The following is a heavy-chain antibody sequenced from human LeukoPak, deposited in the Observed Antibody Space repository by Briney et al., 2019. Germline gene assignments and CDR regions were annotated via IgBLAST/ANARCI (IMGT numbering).Heavy chain of an antibody. Sequence: ASVKVSCKASGYTFTGYYMHWVRQAPGQGLEWMGSINPNSGGTNYAQKFQGRVTMTRDTSISTAYMELSRLRSDDTAVYYCASQWLVPYYYYGMDVWGQGTTVTVSS. J-gene: IGHJ6*02. D-gene: IGHD6-19*01. CDR2: INPNSGGT. CDR3: ASQWLVPYYYYGMDV. CDR1: GYTFTGYY. V-gene: IGHV1-2*02.